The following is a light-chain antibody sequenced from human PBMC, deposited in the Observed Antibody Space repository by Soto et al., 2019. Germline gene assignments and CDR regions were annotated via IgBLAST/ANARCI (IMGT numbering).Light chain of an antibody. CDR1: QSVSSY. J-gene: IGKJ1*01. Sequence: EIVLTQSPATLSSSPGEGATLSCRASQSVSSYLAWYQQKPGQAPRLLIYDASNRATGIPARFSGSGSGTDFTLTISSLEPEDFAVYYCQQRSNWPRTFGQGTKVDIK. CDR2: DAS. CDR3: QQRSNWPRT. V-gene: IGKV3-11*01.